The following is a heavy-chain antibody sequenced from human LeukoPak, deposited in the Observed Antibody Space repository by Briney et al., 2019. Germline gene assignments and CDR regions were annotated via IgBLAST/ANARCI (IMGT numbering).Heavy chain of an antibody. Sequence: GESLKISCKGSGYSFTSYWISWVRQMPGKGLEWMGRIDPSDSYTNYGPSFQGHVTISADKSISTAYLQWSSLKASDTAMYYCASHCSSTSCYRYFDYWGQGTLVTVSS. D-gene: IGHD2-2*01. V-gene: IGHV5-10-1*01. CDR2: IDPSDSYT. CDR3: ASHCSSTSCYRYFDY. J-gene: IGHJ4*02. CDR1: GYSFTSYW.